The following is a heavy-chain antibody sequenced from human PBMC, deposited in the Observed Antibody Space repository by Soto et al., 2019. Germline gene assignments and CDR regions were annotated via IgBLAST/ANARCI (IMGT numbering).Heavy chain of an antibody. CDR1: GFTFSKYA. V-gene: IGHV3-30-3*01. Sequence: QVQVVESGGAVVQPGRSLRLSCAASGFTFSKYAMHWVRQAPGKGLEWMALISYDGSNTYYADSVRGRFTISRDNSKNTLYLQMDSLRAEDTAVYFCARDLRDASGWFSPGFWGLGTLVTVSS. CDR2: ISYDGSNT. CDR3: ARDLRDASGWFSPGF. J-gene: IGHJ4*02. D-gene: IGHD6-19*01.